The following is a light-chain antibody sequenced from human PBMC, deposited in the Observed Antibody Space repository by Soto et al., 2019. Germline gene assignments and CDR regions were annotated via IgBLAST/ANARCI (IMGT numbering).Light chain of an antibody. Sequence: QSALTQPASVSGSPGQSITISCTGTSSDIGTYNLVSWYQQHPGKAPKVMIYEDSKRPAGVSDRFTGSKSGNTASLTISGLQAGDEVDYYCCSYAGSNSPYVFGTGTKVTVL. J-gene: IGLJ1*01. CDR1: SSDIGTYNL. CDR3: CSYAGSNSPYV. V-gene: IGLV2-23*01. CDR2: EDS.